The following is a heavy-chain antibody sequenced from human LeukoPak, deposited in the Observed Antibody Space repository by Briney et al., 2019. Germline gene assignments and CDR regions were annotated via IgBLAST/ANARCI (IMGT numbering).Heavy chain of an antibody. CDR3: TREGGSGWYGDAFDI. J-gene: IGHJ3*02. CDR2: IRSKAYGGTT. D-gene: IGHD6-19*01. CDR1: GFTFGDYA. Sequence: GRSLRLSCTASGFTFGDYAMSWVRQAPGKGLGWVGFIRSKAYGGTTEYAASVKGRFTISRDDSKSIAYLQMNSLKTEDTAVYYCTREGGSGWYGDAFDIWGQGTMVTVSS. V-gene: IGHV3-49*04.